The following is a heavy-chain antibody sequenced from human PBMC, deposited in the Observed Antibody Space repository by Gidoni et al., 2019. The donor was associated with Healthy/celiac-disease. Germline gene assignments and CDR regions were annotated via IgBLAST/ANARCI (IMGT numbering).Heavy chain of an antibody. CDR3: ARGPTTYYYDSSGYSLENWFDP. J-gene: IGHJ5*02. Sequence: QVQLVQSGAEVKKPGASVKVSCKASGYNFTSYAMHWVRQAPGQRLEWMGWINPGNGNTKYSQKFQGRVTITRDTSASTAYMELSSLRSEDTAVYYCARGPTTYYYDSSGYSLENWFDPWGQGTLVTVSS. CDR2: INPGNGNT. V-gene: IGHV1-3*01. CDR1: GYNFTSYA. D-gene: IGHD3-22*01.